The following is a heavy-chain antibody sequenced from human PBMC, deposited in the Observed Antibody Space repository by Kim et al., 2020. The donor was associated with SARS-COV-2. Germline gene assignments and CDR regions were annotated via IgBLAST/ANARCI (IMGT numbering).Heavy chain of an antibody. CDR1: GFTFSNYA. J-gene: IGHJ4*02. Sequence: GGSLRLSCTASGFTFSNYAMSWVRQAPGKGLEWVSFISGSGGITYYADSVKGRFTISRDNSKNTLYLQMNSLRAEDTVLYYCAKGRTRTYDSANDYWGQGTLVTVSS. CDR2: ISGSGGIT. V-gene: IGHV3-23*01. CDR3: AKGRTRTYDSANDY. D-gene: IGHD3-22*01.